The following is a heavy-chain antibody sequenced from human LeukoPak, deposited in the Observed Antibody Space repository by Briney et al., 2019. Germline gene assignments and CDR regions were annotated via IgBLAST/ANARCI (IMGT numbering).Heavy chain of an antibody. V-gene: IGHV3-7*03. CDR3: ARDFYESDDYWFDVFDI. J-gene: IGHJ3*02. CDR2: IKQDGREK. D-gene: IGHD3-22*01. Sequence: GGSLRLSCAASGFTFSSYWMSWVRQAPGKGLEWVANIKQDGREKYYVDSVKGRFTISRDNAKNSLYLQMNSLRADDTAVYYCARDFYESDDYWFDVFDIWGQGTVVTISS. CDR1: GFTFSSYW.